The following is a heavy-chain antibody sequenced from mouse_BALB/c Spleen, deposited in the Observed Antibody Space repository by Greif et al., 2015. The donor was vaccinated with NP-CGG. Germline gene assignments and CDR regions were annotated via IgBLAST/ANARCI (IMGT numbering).Heavy chain of an antibody. CDR2: ISPSTGYT. J-gene: IGHJ3*01. V-gene: IGHV1-7*01. CDR3: ATTVVATFAY. D-gene: IGHD1-1*01. Sequence: VQLVESGAELAKPGASVKMSCKASGYTFTSSWMHWVKQRPGKGLEWIGKISPSTGYTEYNQKFKDKATLTADKSSSTAYMQLSSLTSEDSAVYYCATTVVATFAYWGQGTLVTVSA. CDR1: GYTFTSSW.